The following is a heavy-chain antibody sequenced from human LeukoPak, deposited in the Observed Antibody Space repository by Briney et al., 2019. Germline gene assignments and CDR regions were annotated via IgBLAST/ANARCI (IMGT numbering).Heavy chain of an antibody. CDR1: GYXFTGYF. J-gene: IGHJ4*02. CDR3: ARVESTSGGSGSYDGDY. Sequence: ASVKVSCKASGYXFTGYFIHWVRQAPGQGLEWMGWINPNSGGSNYAQKFQGRVTMTRDTSISTAYMELSRLRSDDTAVYYCARVESTSGGSGSYDGDYWGQGTLVTVSS. CDR2: INPNSGGS. D-gene: IGHD6-19*01. V-gene: IGHV1-2*02.